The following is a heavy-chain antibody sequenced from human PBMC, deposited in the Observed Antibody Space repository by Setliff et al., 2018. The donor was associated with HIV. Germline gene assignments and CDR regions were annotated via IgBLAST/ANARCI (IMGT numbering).Heavy chain of an antibody. CDR2: IYYSGST. CDR1: DASISNYH. D-gene: IGHD2-8*01. V-gene: IGHV4-59*12. CDR3: ARTDCTNGVCPYSFDY. J-gene: IGHJ4*02. Sequence: SETLSLTCTVSDASISNYHWSWIRQPPGKGLEWIGYIYYSGSTNYNPSLKSRVTISIDTSTNQFSLKLSSVTAADTAVYYCARTDCTNGVCPYSFDYWGPGTLVTVSS.